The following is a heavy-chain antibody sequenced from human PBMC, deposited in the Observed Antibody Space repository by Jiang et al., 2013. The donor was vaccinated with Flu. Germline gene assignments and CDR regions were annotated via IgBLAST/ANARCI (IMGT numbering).Heavy chain of an antibody. D-gene: IGHD3-3*01. CDR3: ARGDAYYDFWSGYYPSSSFGYYYYMDV. V-gene: IGHV4-34*01. CDR2: INHSGST. Sequence: GEINHSGSTNYNPSLKSRVTISVDTSKNQFSLKLSSVTAADTAVYYCARGDAYYDFWSGYYPSSSFGYYYYMDVWGKGTTVTVSS. J-gene: IGHJ6*03.